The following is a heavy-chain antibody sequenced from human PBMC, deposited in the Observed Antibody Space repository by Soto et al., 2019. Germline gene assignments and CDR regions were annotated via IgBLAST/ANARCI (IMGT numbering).Heavy chain of an antibody. CDR3: ARSSYNTKGLDS. D-gene: IGHD1-1*01. CDR1: GASISSRDW. V-gene: IGHV4-4*02. Sequence: QVQLQESGPGLVKPSGTLSLTCAVSGASISSRDWWTWVRQPPGRGLEWIGEISPGGGTNYDPSLKSRVTISVDKPENQFSLKLSSVTAADTALYYCARSSYNTKGLDSWGQGVLVTVSS. J-gene: IGHJ4*02. CDR2: ISPGGGT.